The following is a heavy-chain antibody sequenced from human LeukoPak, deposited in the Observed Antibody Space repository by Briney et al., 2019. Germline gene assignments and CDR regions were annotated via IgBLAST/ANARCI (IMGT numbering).Heavy chain of an antibody. CDR2: INPSGGST. CDR1: GYTFTSYY. Sequence: GASVKVSCKASGYTFTSYYVHWVRQAPGQGLEWMGIINPSGGSTSYAQKFQGRVTMTRDTSTSTVYMELSSLRSEDTAVYYCARDHRYSSGWLYYFDYWGQGTLVTVSS. J-gene: IGHJ4*02. CDR3: ARDHRYSSGWLYYFDY. D-gene: IGHD6-19*01. V-gene: IGHV1-46*01.